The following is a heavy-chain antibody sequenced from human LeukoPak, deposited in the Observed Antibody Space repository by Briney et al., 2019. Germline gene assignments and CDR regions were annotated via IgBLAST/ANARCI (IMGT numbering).Heavy chain of an antibody. Sequence: SETLSLTCTVSGGSVSSDNYYWSWIRQPPGKGLEWIGYISYNGNTNYNPSLKSRVTISVDTSKNQFSLKLSSVTAADTAVYYCARGMIAAAGPGRYYYYGMDVWGQGTTVTVSS. J-gene: IGHJ6*02. CDR1: GGSVSSDNYY. CDR3: ARGMIAAAGPGRYYYYGMDV. CDR2: ISYNGNT. V-gene: IGHV4-61*01. D-gene: IGHD6-13*01.